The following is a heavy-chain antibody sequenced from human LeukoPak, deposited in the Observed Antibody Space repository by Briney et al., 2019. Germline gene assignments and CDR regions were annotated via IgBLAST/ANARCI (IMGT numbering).Heavy chain of an antibody. V-gene: IGHV3-23*01. CDR2: ISGSADNT. J-gene: IGHJ4*02. CDR3: ATVVLDSSGYSYFDY. D-gene: IGHD3-9*01. CDR1: GFTFSSYA. Sequence: GGSLRLSCAASGFTFSSYAMSWVRQAPGRGLEWLSAISGSADNTYYAHSVKGLFTISRDNSNNTLYLQMNSLRAEDTAVYYCATVVLDSSGYSYFDYWGPGTLVTVSS.